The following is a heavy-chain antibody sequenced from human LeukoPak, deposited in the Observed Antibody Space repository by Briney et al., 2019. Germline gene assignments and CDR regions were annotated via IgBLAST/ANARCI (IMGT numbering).Heavy chain of an antibody. V-gene: IGHV3-30*03. CDR3: VRGGSPPTSTWSLDE. Sequence: PGKSLRLSCVASGFTFSGFGMHWVRQAPGKGLEWVAVISYNARHEYYRDSVKGRFSISRDNSKNTVSLQMDSLTIEDTAVYYCVRGGSPPTSTWSLDEWGQGTLVSVSS. CDR1: GFTFSGFG. D-gene: IGHD2-2*01. J-gene: IGHJ4*02. CDR2: ISYNARHE.